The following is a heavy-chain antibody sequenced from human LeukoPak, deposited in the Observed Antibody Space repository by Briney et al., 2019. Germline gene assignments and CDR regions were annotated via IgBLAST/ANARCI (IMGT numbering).Heavy chain of an antibody. CDR2: ISSSGGST. V-gene: IGHV3-23*01. D-gene: IGHD6-19*01. CDR3: ARAAHTVAGIVY. CDR1: GFTFSGYG. Sequence: GGSLRLSCTASGFTFSGYGMSWVRQAPGKGLEWVSSISSSGGSTYYADSVKGRFTISRDNSKNTLYLQMNSLRAEDTAVYYCARAAHTVAGIVYWGQGTLVTVPS. J-gene: IGHJ4*02.